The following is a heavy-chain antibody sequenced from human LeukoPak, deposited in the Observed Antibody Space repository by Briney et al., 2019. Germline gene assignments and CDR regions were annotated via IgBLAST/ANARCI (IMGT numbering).Heavy chain of an antibody. V-gene: IGHV1-69*04. CDR1: GVTFSNSG. D-gene: IGHD1-1*01. J-gene: IGHJ5*02. CDR3: ARDQLELGTHWFDP. CDR2: IIPVLEEA. Sequence: ASVKVSCKASGVTFSNSGITWVRQAPGQGLEWMGRIIPVLEEAQYAQNFQGKVTITADKSTSTAYMELHSLTSEGTAVYYCARDQLELGTHWFDPWGQGTLVTVSS.